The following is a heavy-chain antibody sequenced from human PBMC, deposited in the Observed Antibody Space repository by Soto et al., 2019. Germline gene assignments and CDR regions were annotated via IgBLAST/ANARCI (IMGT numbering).Heavy chain of an antibody. D-gene: IGHD3-10*01. Sequence: GGSLRLSCAASGFIVNNIFMTWVRQAPGKGLEWVANINQDGSERYYVDSVKGRFTISRDNAKNSLYLQMNSLRAEDTAVYYCVKDNRGSYWGQGTLVTVSS. CDR3: VKDNRGSY. CDR2: INQDGSER. J-gene: IGHJ4*02. CDR1: GFIVNNIF. V-gene: IGHV3-7*01.